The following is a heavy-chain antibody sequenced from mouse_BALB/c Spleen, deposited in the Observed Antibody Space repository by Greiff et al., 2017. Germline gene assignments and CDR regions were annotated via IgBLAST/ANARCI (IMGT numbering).Heavy chain of an antibody. CDR1: GFNIKDTY. Sequence: VHVKQSGAELVKPGASVKLSCTASGFNIKDTYMHWVKQRPEQGLEWIGRIDPANGNTKYDPKFQGKATITADTSSNTAYLQLSSLTSEDTAVYYCARSKGPFYAMDYWGQGTSVTVSS. CDR2: IDPANGNT. CDR3: ARSKGPFYAMDY. V-gene: IGHV14-3*02. J-gene: IGHJ4*01.